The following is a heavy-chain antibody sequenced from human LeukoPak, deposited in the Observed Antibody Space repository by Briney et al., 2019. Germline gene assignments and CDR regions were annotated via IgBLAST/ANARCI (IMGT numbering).Heavy chain of an antibody. Sequence: GGSLRLSCAASGFTFSSYAMSWVRQAPGKGLEWVGRIKSKTDGGTTDYAAPVKGRFTISRDDSKNTLYLQMNSLKTEDTAVYYCTTVDPIAAAKLNDYWGQGTLVTVSS. CDR2: IKSKTDGGTT. CDR3: TTVDPIAAAKLNDY. CDR1: GFTFSSYA. D-gene: IGHD6-13*01. V-gene: IGHV3-15*01. J-gene: IGHJ4*02.